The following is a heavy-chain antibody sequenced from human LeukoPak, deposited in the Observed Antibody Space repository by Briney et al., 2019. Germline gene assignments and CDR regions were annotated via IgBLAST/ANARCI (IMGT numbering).Heavy chain of an antibody. CDR3: ARSGGYSSPQNY. V-gene: IGHV4-59*02. CDR1: GGSVSSYY. CDR2: IYYSGTT. J-gene: IGHJ4*02. D-gene: IGHD6-19*01. Sequence: SETLSLTCTVSGGSVSSYYWSWIRQPPGKGLEWIGYIYYSGTTNYNPSLKSRVTISVDTSKSQFSLKLNSVTAADTAVYYCARSGGYSSPQNYWGQGTLVTVSS.